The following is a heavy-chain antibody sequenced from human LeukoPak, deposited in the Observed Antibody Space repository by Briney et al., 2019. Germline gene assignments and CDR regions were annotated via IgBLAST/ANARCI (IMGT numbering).Heavy chain of an antibody. V-gene: IGHV3-15*01. CDR3: ATEGFTYGYHGIDI. Sequence: PGGSLRLSCAASGFTFDDYGLSWVRRAPGKGLEWVGRIKTKTNGGTADYTPPVRGRFTISRDDSKNTLYLQMNSLKTDDTAVYYCATEGFTYGYHGIDIWGQGTIVTVSS. D-gene: IGHD5-18*01. CDR1: GFTFDDYG. CDR2: IKTKTNGGTA. J-gene: IGHJ3*02.